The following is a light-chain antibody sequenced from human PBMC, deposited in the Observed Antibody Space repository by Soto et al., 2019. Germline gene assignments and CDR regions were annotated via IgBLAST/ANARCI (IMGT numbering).Light chain of an antibody. CDR1: SGDIGGYNF. Sequence: QSALTQPASVSGSPGQSITISCTGTSGDIGGYNFVSWYQQHPGNAPNLIIYDVASRPSGVSDRFSGSKSGNAASLTISGLQAEDEALYYCNSYTTSGAIVFGGGTKLTVL. J-gene: IGLJ3*02. CDR3: NSYTTSGAIV. V-gene: IGLV2-14*03. CDR2: DVA.